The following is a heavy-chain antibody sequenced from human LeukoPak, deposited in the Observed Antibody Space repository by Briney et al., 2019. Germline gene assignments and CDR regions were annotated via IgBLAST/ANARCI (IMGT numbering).Heavy chain of an antibody. CDR3: AKDRRVIWYFDY. J-gene: IGHJ4*02. CDR2: ISHDGNTK. D-gene: IGHD2/OR15-2a*01. CDR1: GFIFSGYG. V-gene: IGHV3-30*18. Sequence: GGSLRLSCAASGFIFSGYGIHWVRQAPGKGLEWVALISHDGNTKYYADSVKGPFTISRDNFMNTVYLQMSGLRAEDTAVYYCAKDRRVIWYFDYWGQGTLVTVSS.